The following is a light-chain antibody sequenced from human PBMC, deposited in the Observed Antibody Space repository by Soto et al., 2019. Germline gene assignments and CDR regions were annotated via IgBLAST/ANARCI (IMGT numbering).Light chain of an antibody. Sequence: EIVMTQSPATLSVSPGERATLSCRASQSVSSNLAWYRQKPGQAPRLLIYGASTRATGIPARFSGSGSGTEFTLTISSLQSEDFAVYYCQQYNSWPLLTFGGGTKVEIK. CDR1: QSVSSN. CDR3: QQYNSWPLLT. V-gene: IGKV3-15*01. J-gene: IGKJ4*01. CDR2: GAS.